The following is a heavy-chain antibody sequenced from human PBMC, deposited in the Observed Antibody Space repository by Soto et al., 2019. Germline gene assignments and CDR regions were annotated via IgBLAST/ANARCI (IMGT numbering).Heavy chain of an antibody. D-gene: IGHD5-12*01. CDR1: GYTFFTYD. J-gene: IGHJ5*02. CDR3: AKHHGPTTSENWFDP. Sequence: ASVKVSCKASGYTFFTYDISWVRQAPGQGLEWMGWISTYSGDTKYAQKFQGRVTMTTDTSTTTAYLELRSLRSDDTAVYYCAKHHGPTTSENWFDPWGQGTLVTVSS. CDR2: ISTYSGDT. V-gene: IGHV1-18*01.